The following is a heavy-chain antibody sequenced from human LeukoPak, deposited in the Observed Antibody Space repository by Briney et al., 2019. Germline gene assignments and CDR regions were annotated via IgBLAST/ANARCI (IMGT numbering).Heavy chain of an antibody. CDR1: GGTFSSYA. V-gene: IGHV1-69*04. CDR2: IIPILGIA. CDR3: ARAYQVVRGVTNYFDY. D-gene: IGHD3-10*01. Sequence: SVKVSCKASGGTFSSYAISWVRQAPGQGLEWMGRIIPILGIANYAQKFQGRVTITADKSTSTAYMELSSLRSEDTAVYYCARAYQVVRGVTNYFDYWGQGTLVTVSS. J-gene: IGHJ4*02.